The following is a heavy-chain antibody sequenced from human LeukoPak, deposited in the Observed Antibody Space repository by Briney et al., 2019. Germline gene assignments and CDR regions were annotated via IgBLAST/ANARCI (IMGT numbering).Heavy chain of an antibody. CDR1: GFTFSNYN. D-gene: IGHD5-18*01. CDR3: AKTYSYGSGPIDY. V-gene: IGHV3-21*01. J-gene: IGHJ4*02. Sequence: GGSLRLSCAASGFTFSNYNMNWVRQTPGKGLEWVSSITRDSIYTFYADSVKGRFPISRDNSKNTLYLQMNSLRAEDTAVYYCAKTYSYGSGPIDYWGQGTLVTVSS. CDR2: ITRDSIYT.